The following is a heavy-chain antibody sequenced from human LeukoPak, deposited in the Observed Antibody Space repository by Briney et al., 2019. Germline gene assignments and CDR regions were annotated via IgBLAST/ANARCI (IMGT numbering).Heavy chain of an antibody. Sequence: SETLSLTCTVSGGSISSSNYYWGWISQPPGKGLEWIGSIYYSGSTYYNPSLRSRVTISVDTSKNQFSLKLSSVTAADTAVYYCARHVTLSITIFGGNWFDPWGQGTLVTVSS. J-gene: IGHJ5*02. V-gene: IGHV4-39*01. CDR1: GGSISSSNYY. CDR3: ARHVTLSITIFGGNWFDP. D-gene: IGHD3-3*01. CDR2: IYYSGST.